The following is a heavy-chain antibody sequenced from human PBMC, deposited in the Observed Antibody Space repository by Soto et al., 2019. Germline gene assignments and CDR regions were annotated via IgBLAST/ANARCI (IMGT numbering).Heavy chain of an antibody. CDR3: AGGTYDFHY. D-gene: IGHD1-26*01. J-gene: IGHJ4*02. CDR1: GFTFSNYG. CDR2: ILHDGSNK. Sequence: QVQLVEAGGDVVQPGRSLRLSCAASGFTFSNYGMHWARQAPGKGLEWVAAILHDGSNKYYADSVKGRFTISRDNSKNTLYLQLNSLRAKDTAVFYVAGGTYDFHYCGQGTLVTGSS. V-gene: IGHV3-33*01.